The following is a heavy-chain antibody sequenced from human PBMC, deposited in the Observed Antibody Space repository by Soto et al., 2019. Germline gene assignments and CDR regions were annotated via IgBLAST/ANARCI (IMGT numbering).Heavy chain of an antibody. V-gene: IGHV1-18*04. CDR2: ISAYNGNT. J-gene: IGHJ4*02. CDR3: ASVDVSRSLEWLV. CDR1: GYTFSNYG. Sequence: QVQLVQSGAELKKPGASVKVSCKASGYTFSNYGISWVRQAPGQGLEWMGWISAYNGNTNYPQKLQGRVTMTTDTATSIAYMELRSLRPDDTVVYNCASVDVSRSLEWLVWGQGTLVNVSS. D-gene: IGHD3-3*01.